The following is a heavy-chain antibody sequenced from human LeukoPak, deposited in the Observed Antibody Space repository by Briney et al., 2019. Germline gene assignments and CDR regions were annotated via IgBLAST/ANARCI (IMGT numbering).Heavy chain of an antibody. CDR1: GGSITSATYY. CDR3: ARDRHYYDSSGYYYDY. CDR2: INYSGTT. Sequence: SETLSLTCTVSGGSITSATYYWGWIRQPPGKGLEWIGNINYSGTTYYNPSLKSRVAISVDTSKNQFSLRLRSVTAADTAVYYCARDRHYYDSSGYYYDYWGQGTLVTVSS. J-gene: IGHJ4*02. D-gene: IGHD3-22*01. V-gene: IGHV4-39*07.